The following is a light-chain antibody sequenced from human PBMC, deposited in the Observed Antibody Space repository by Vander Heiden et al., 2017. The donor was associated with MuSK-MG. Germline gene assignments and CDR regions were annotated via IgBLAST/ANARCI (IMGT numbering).Light chain of an antibody. CDR1: SSNIGSYN. CDR2: SDD. CDR3: EAWEDSRSGLWV. J-gene: IGLJ3*02. Sequence: QSVLIQPPSASGTPGQRVIISCSGSSSNIGSYNAYWYQHRPGTTPKLLIYSDDQSPSGVPDRFSGSKSGTSASLAIKGLRSEEEADYYCEAWEDSRSGLWVFGGGTKVTVL. V-gene: IGLV1-47*02.